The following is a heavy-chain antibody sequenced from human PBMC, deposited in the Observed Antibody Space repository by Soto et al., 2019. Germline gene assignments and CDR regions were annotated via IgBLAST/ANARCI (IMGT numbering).Heavy chain of an antibody. CDR3: GRESSGGGWSFAF. Sequence: QVQLVQSGAEVSKPVGSVKVSCKSSCYTFTNYPITWVRQAPGQGIEWMGWINTYYQHTIYAQKFKGRVTMTTDTSPTTSYLDWASCISDEPPVYYYGRESSGGGWSFAFWGQERLSTFS. V-gene: IGHV1-18*04. CDR2: INTYYQHT. J-gene: IGHJ4*02. CDR1: CYTFTNYP. D-gene: IGHD6-19*01.